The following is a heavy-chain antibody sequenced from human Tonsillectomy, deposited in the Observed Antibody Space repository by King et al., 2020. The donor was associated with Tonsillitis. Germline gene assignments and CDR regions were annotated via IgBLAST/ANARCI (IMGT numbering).Heavy chain of an antibody. D-gene: IGHD3-22*01. CDR3: ASSSVGSSGSFGH. V-gene: IGHV6-1*01. CDR2: TYYRSKWSN. Sequence: VQLQQSGPGLVKPSQTLSLTCAISGDSVSSNSAAWNWIRQSPSRGLEWLGGTYYRSKWSNDYAVSVTSRITINQATSKNQFSLQLNSVTPEDTAVYFCASSSVGSSGSFGHWGQGTLVTVSS. CDR1: GDSVSSNSAA. J-gene: IGHJ4*02.